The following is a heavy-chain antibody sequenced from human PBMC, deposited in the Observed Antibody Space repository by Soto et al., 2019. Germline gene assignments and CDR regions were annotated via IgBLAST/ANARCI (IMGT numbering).Heavy chain of an antibody. CDR3: ARGGADILTGPLDY. D-gene: IGHD3-9*01. CDR1: GFIFSNYW. CDR2: IKSGEIGI. V-gene: IGHV3-74*01. Sequence: EVQLVESGGGLVQPGGSLRLSCAASGFIFSNYWMHWVRQAPGKGLVWVSRIKSGEIGISYADSVKGRFTISRDNAKNTLYLQMNSLRVEATAVYYCARGGADILTGPLDYWGQGTLVTVSS. J-gene: IGHJ4*02.